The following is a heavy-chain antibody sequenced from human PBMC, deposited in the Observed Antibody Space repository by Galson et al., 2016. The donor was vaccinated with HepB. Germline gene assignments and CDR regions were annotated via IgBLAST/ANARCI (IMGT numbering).Heavy chain of an antibody. J-gene: IGHJ4*02. D-gene: IGHD5-12*01. CDR1: GGTFSNYA. Sequence: SVKVSCKASGGTFSNYAISWVRQAPGQGLEWMGGIIPISDTTKYAQKLRGRVTITADKSTSTAYMELNSLRSEDTAVYYCARGRGRVYSGYYLDYWGQGALVTVSS. CDR2: IIPISDTT. CDR3: ARGRGRVYSGYYLDY. V-gene: IGHV1-69*06.